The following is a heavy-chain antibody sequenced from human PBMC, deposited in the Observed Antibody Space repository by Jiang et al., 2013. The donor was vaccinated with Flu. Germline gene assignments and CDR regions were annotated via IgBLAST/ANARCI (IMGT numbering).Heavy chain of an antibody. V-gene: IGHV4-39*01. CDR2: IYYSGST. J-gene: IGHJ4*02. CDR3: ARLLGGREYYDSSGTIDY. Sequence: SLTCTVSGGSISSSSYYWGWIRQPPGKGLEWIGSIYYSGSTYYNPSLKSRVTISVDTSKNQFSLKLSSVTAADTAVYYCARLLGGREYYDSSGTIDYWGQGTLVTVSS. CDR1: GGSISSSSYY. D-gene: IGHD3-22*01.